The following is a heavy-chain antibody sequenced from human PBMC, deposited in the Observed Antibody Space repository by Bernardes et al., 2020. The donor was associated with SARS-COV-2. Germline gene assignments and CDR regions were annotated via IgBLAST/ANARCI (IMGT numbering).Heavy chain of an antibody. CDR3: ARDGGGGPVTIFGVVTPGGGFDP. J-gene: IGHJ5*02. V-gene: IGHV1-46*01. CDR2: INPSGGST. Sequence: ASVKVSCKASGYTFTSYYMHWVRQAPGQGLEWMGIINPSGGSTSYAQKFQGRVTMTRDTSTSTVYMELSSLRSEDTAVYYCARDGGGGPVTIFGVVTPGGGFDPWGQGTLVTVSS. D-gene: IGHD3-3*01. CDR1: GYTFTSYY.